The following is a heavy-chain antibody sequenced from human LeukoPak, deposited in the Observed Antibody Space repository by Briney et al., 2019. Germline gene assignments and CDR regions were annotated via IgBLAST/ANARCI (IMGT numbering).Heavy chain of an antibody. V-gene: IGHV3-30*03. D-gene: IGHD4-23*01. CDR1: GFTFSSYG. CDR2: ISYDGNNK. J-gene: IGHJ4*02. CDR3: AVGGNFDY. Sequence: GGSLRLSCAASGFTFSSYGMHWVRQAPGKGLEWVAVISYDGNNKYYADSVKGRFTISRDNSKNTLYLQMNSLRAEDTAVYYCAVGGNFDYWGQGTLVTVSS.